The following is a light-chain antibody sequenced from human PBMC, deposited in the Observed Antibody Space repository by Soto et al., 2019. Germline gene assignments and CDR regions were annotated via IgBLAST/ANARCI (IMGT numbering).Light chain of an antibody. Sequence: EIVMTQSPATLSVSPGERATLSCRASQSISSNLAWYQQKPGQPPRLLIYGASTSATGIPARLSGSGSGTEFTLTIRRLQSEDFALYCCQQYNKGPVTFGQGTKVEIK. CDR2: GAS. V-gene: IGKV3-15*01. J-gene: IGKJ1*01. CDR1: QSISSN. CDR3: QQYNKGPVT.